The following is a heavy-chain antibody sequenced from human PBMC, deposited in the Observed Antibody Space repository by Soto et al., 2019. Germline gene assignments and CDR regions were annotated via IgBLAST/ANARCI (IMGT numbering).Heavy chain of an antibody. J-gene: IGHJ4*02. CDR3: ARRVIGYDSSGYYYPFDY. CDR1: GGTFSSYA. CDR2: IIPIFGTA. Sequence: SVKVSCKASGGTFSSYAISWVRQAPGQGLEWMGGIIPIFGTANYAQKFQGRVTITADESTSTAYMELSSLRSEDTAVYYCARRVIGYDSSGYYYPFDYWGQGTLVTVSS. V-gene: IGHV1-69*13. D-gene: IGHD3-22*01.